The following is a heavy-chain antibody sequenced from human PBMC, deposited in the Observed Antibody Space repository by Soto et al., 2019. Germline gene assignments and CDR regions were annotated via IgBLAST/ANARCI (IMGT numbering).Heavy chain of an antibody. CDR1: GFTFSSYW. J-gene: IGHJ3*02. V-gene: IGHV3-74*01. CDR2: INSDGTTT. D-gene: IGHD6-19*01. CDR3: AREEVSSGWYLATFDI. Sequence: GSLRLSCAASGFTFSSYWMHWVRQAPGKGLVWISRINSDGTTTSYADSVKGRFTISRDNAKNTLYLQMNSLRAEDTAVYYCAREEVSSGWYLATFDIWGQGIMVTVSS.